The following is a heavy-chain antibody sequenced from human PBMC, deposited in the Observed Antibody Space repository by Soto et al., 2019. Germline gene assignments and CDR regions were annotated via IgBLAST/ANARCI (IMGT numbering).Heavy chain of an antibody. D-gene: IGHD2-2*01. V-gene: IGHV3-30*18. CDR3: AKGQLLIVTNYYGMDV. CDR1: GFTFSSYG. CDR2: ISYDGSNK. J-gene: IGHJ6*02. Sequence: GGSLRLSCAASGFTFSSYGMHWVRQAPGKGLEWVAVISYDGSNKYYADSVKGRFTISRDNSKNTLYLQMNSLRAEDTAVYYCAKGQLLIVTNYYGMDVWGQGTTVTVSS.